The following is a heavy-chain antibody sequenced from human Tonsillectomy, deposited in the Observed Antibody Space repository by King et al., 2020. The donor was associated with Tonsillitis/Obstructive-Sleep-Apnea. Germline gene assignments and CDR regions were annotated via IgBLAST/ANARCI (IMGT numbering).Heavy chain of an antibody. CDR1: GFTFSDYY. Sequence: VQLVESGGGLVKPGGSLRLSCAASGFTFSDYYMSWIRQAPGKGLEWVSYITISSSYTNYADSVKGRFTISRDNAKNSLYLQMNSLRAEDTAVYYCARQYSSSWYGGDNYFDPWGQETLVTVSS. D-gene: IGHD6-13*01. CDR2: ITISSSYT. CDR3: ARQYSSSWYGGDNYFDP. J-gene: IGHJ5*02. V-gene: IGHV3-11*05.